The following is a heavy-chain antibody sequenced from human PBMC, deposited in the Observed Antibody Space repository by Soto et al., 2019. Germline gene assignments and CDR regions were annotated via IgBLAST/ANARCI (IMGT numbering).Heavy chain of an antibody. V-gene: IGHV1-3*01. D-gene: IGHD2-2*01. CDR3: ARGHLAVVPVASRSHYMDV. CDR2: INAGDGNT. Sequence: APVEVSCKASGYTFTNYAVHWVRQAPGQRLEWMGWINAGDGNTRFSQNLQGRVTITRDTSARTVYMELSSLRSEDTAVSYCARGHLAVVPVASRSHYMDVCGKGTTVTVSS. CDR1: GYTFTNYA. J-gene: IGHJ6*03.